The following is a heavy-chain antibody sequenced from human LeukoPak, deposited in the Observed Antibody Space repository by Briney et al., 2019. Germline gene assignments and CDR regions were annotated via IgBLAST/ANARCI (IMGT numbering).Heavy chain of an antibody. CDR1: GYTFTSYA. CDR2: INTNTGNP. V-gene: IGHV7-4-1*01. J-gene: IGHJ3*02. Sequence: ASVKVSCKASGYTFTSYAMNWVRQAPGQGLEWMGWINTNTGNPTYAQGFTGRFVFSLDTSVSTAYLQIGSLKAEDTAVYYCARDDFYYDSSGVAFDIWGQGTMVTVSS. CDR3: ARDDFYYDSSGVAFDI. D-gene: IGHD3-22*01.